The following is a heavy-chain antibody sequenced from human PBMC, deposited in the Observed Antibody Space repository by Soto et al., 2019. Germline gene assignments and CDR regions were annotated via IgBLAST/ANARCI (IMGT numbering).Heavy chain of an antibody. Sequence: ASVKVSCKASGYTFTSYGISWVRQAPGQGLEWMGWISAYNGNTNYAQKLQGRVTMTTDTSTSTAYMELRSLRSDDTAVYYCARDADASGGVIVPTWFDPWGQGTLVTVSS. CDR3: ARDADASGGVIVPTWFDP. CDR1: GYTFTSYG. CDR2: ISAYNGNT. J-gene: IGHJ5*02. V-gene: IGHV1-18*04. D-gene: IGHD3-16*02.